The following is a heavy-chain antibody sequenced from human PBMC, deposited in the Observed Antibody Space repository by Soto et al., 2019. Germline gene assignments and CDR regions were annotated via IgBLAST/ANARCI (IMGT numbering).Heavy chain of an antibody. V-gene: IGHV4-39*01. J-gene: IGHJ4*02. CDR1: GGSISSSSYY. Sequence: SETLSLTCTVSGGSISSSSYYWGCIRQPPGKGLEWIGSIYYSGSTYYNPSLKSRVTISVDTSKNQFSLKLSSVTAADTAVYYCARASTTVTTLDYWGQGTLVTVS. CDR3: ARASTTVTTLDY. D-gene: IGHD4-17*01. CDR2: IYYSGST.